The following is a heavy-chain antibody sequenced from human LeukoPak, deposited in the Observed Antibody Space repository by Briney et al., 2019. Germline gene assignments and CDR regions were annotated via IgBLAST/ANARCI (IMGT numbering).Heavy chain of an antibody. CDR1: GYTFTSYY. CDR3: ARDARNYHSSSSRDKYIDY. Sequence: GASVKVSCKASGYTFTSYYMHWVRQAPGQGLGWMGIINPSGGSTSYAQKFQGRVTMTRDTSTSTVYMELSSLRSEDTAVYYCARDARNYHSSSSRDKYIDYWGQGTLVTVSS. J-gene: IGHJ4*02. CDR2: INPSGGST. D-gene: IGHD6-13*01. V-gene: IGHV1-46*01.